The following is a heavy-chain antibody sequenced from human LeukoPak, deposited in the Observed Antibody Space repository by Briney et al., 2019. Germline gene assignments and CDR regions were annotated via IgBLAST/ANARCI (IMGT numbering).Heavy chain of an antibody. CDR3: AKSNGYGLVDI. D-gene: IGHD3-10*01. V-gene: IGHV4-38-2*01. Sequence: PGGSLRLSCEASGFIFSGYDMNWVRQAPGKGLEWIGNIFYSGSTYYSPSLRSRVTISLDTSRNQFSLKLNSVTAADTAVYYCAKSNGYGLVDIWGQGTMVTVSS. CDR1: GFIFSGYD. J-gene: IGHJ3*02. CDR2: IFYSGST.